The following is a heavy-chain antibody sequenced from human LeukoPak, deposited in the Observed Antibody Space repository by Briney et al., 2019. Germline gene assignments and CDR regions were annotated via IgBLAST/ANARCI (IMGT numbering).Heavy chain of an antibody. CDR1: GFTFSSYS. D-gene: IGHD1-26*01. J-gene: IGHJ4*02. Sequence: GGSLRLSCAASGFTFSSYSMNWVRQAPGKGLEWVSYISSSSSTIYYADYVKGRFTISRDNAKNSLYLQMNSLRAEDTAVYYCARGGSGSSGRVDYWGQGTLVTVSS. V-gene: IGHV3-48*04. CDR2: ISSSSSTI. CDR3: ARGGSGSSGRVDY.